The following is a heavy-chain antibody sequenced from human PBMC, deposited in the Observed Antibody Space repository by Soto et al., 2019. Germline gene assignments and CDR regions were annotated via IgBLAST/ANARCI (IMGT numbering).Heavy chain of an antibody. CDR2: LYYSGNT. CDR1: GYTFTGYY. V-gene: IGHV4-38-2*02. D-gene: IGHD2-15*01. J-gene: IGHJ5*02. CDR3: ATRQGGSYNWFDP. Sequence: SCKASGYTFTGYYMHWVRQAPGQGLEWIGTLYYSGNTYYNPSLKSRVTISVDTSKNQFSLKLSSVTAADTAVYYCATRQGGSYNWFDPWGQGTLVTVSS.